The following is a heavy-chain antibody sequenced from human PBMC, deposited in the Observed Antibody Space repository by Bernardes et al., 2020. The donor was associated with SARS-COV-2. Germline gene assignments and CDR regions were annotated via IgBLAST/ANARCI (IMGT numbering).Heavy chain of an antibody. CDR2: ISSDGET. D-gene: IGHD5-18*01. V-gene: IGHV3-53*01. J-gene: IGHJ4*02. Sequence: GGSLRLSRAVSGFTVSSNYVSWVRQAPGKGLEWVSVISSDGETYYADSVKGRFTISKDNSKNMLYLQMNSLRAEDTAVYYCAREAYRGYSYDLDQWGQGTLVTVSS. CDR1: GFTVSSNY. CDR3: AREAYRGYSYDLDQ.